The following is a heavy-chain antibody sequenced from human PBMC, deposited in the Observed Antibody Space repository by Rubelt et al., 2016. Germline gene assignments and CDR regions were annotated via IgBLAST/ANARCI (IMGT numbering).Heavy chain of an antibody. D-gene: IGHD6-13*01. V-gene: IGHV4-31*01. CDR3: ARDHSSSWSPYNWFDP. Sequence: QLQLQESGPGLVKPSETLSLTCTVSGGSISSSSYYWGWIRQPPGKGLEWIGYIYYSGSTYYNPSLKGLVSISVDTSKNQFFLNLTSVTAADTAVYYCARDHSSSWSPYNWFDPWGQGTLVTVSS. CDR2: IYYSGST. J-gene: IGHJ5*02. CDR1: GGSISSSSYY.